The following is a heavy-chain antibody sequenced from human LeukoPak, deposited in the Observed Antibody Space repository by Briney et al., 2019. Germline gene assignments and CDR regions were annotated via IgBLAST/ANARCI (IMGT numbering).Heavy chain of an antibody. Sequence: SETLSLTCTVSGGSMRSYYWSWIRQPPGKGLELIGYVYYSGTANYNPSLESRATILVDTSKNQFSLNLGSVTAADTAVYYCARTKSGWYYSDYWGQGTLVSVSS. CDR2: VYYSGTA. CDR3: ARTKSGWYYSDY. CDR1: GGSMRSYY. J-gene: IGHJ4*02. V-gene: IGHV4-59*08. D-gene: IGHD6-19*01.